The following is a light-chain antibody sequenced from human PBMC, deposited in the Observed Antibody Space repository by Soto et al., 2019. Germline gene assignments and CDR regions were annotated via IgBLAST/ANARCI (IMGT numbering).Light chain of an antibody. V-gene: IGKV1-9*01. CDR1: QGISSY. CDR3: QQPKSYPLT. CDR2: AAS. J-gene: IGKJ3*01. Sequence: DIQLTQSPSFLSASVGDRVTITCRASQGISSYLVWYQQKPGKAPKLLIYAASTLQSGVPSRFSGSGSGTEFTLTISSLQPEDFATYYCQQPKSYPLTFGPGTKVDIK.